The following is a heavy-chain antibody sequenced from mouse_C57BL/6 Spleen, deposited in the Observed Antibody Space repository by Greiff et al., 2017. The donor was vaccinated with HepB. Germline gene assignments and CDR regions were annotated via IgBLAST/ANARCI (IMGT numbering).Heavy chain of an antibody. CDR2: INPSSGYT. J-gene: IGHJ2*01. D-gene: IGHD3-2*02. Sequence: VQLQQSGAELARPGASVKMSCKASGYTFTSYTMHWVKQRPGQGLEWIGYINPSSGYTKYNQKFKDKATLTADKSSSTAYMQLSSLPSEDSAVYYCARDSSGSLDYWGQGTTLTVSS. V-gene: IGHV1-4*01. CDR1: GYTFTSYT. CDR3: ARDSSGSLDY.